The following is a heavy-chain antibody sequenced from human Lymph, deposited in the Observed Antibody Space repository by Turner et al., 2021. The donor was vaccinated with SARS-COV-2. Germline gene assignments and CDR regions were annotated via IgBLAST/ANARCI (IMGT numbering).Heavy chain of an antibody. V-gene: IGHV3-21*01. CDR2: ISGSSSYI. D-gene: IGHD6-19*01. J-gene: IGHJ4*02. CDR1: GFTFSSYS. Sequence: EVHLVESGGGLVKPGGSLRLPCAAPGFTFSSYSMNWVRQAPGKGLEWVSFISGSSSYIYYADSVKGRFTITRDNAKTSLYLQMNSLRAEDTAVYYCARGGRPPWQWLGLGNFDYWGQGTLVTVSS. CDR3: ARGGRPPWQWLGLGNFDY.